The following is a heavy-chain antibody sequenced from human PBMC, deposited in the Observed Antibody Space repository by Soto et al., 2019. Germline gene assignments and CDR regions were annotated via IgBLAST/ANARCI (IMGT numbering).Heavy chain of an antibody. V-gene: IGHV3-23*01. CDR3: VNDRITDGRWNFDY. D-gene: IGHD3-10*01. CDR2: IYGDGSET. J-gene: IGHJ4*02. CDR1: GFTFRTYT. Sequence: EVQLLESGGGLEQPGGSLRLSCAASGFTFRTYTMNWVRQAPGQGLEWVSGIYGDGSETFYADSVKGRFTISRDNSRSMWLLHVNSLRAEDRVIYFCVNDRITDGRWNFDYWGQGTVVTGSS.